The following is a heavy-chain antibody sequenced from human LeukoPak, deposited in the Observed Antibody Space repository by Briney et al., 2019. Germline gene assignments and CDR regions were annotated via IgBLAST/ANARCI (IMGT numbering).Heavy chain of an antibody. CDR2: IWYDGSNK. CDR1: GFSFSNYG. D-gene: IGHD1-1*01. J-gene: IGHJ3*02. Sequence: PGRSLRPSCAASGFSFSNYGMHWVRQAPGKGLEGVAVIWYDGSNKYFVDSVKGRFTISRDNSKNTAYLQMNSLRAEDTAVYYCAKPQRENWAFDIWGQGTMVTVSS. V-gene: IGHV3-33*06. CDR3: AKPQRENWAFDI.